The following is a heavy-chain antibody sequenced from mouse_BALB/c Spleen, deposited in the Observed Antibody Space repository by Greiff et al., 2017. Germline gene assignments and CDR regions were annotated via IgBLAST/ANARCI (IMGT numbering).Heavy chain of an antibody. CDR3: ARGPYDGYYGGV. J-gene: IGHJ1*01. D-gene: IGHD2-3*01. V-gene: IGHV1-18*01. CDR1: GYTFTEYT. Sequence: EVKLMESGPELVKPGASVKISCKTSGYTFTEYTMHWVKQSHGKSLEWIGGINPNNGGTSYNQKFKGKATLTVDKSSSTAYMELRSLTSEDSAVYYCARGPYDGYYGGVWGAGTTVTVSS. CDR2: INPNNGGT.